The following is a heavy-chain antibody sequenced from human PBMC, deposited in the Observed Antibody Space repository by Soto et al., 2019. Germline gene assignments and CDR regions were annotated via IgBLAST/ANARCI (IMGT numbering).Heavy chain of an antibody. CDR1: GATLSSYA. CDR2: IIPIFGTA. CDR3: AREGGYSGFDRRQYYFDY. J-gene: IGHJ4*02. Sequence: QVQLLQSGAEVKKPGSSGKVSCKAAGATLSSYAISWWRQAPGQGLEWMGGIIPIFGTANYAQKFQGRVTITADASTSTAYMELSSLRSEDTAVYYCAREGGYSGFDRRQYYFDYWGQGTLVTVSS. V-gene: IGHV1-69*12. D-gene: IGHD5-12*01.